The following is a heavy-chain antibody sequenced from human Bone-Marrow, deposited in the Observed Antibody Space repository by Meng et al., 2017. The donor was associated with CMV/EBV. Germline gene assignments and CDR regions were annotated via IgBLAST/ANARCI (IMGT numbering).Heavy chain of an antibody. CDR2: MNPNSGNT. CDR1: VYTFTSYD. J-gene: IGHJ6*02. V-gene: IGHV1-8*01. D-gene: IGHD2-2*01. CDR3: ARGKDYGYCSSTSCYPGGMDV. Sequence: ASVKVSCKASVYTFTSYDINWVRQATGQGLEWMGWMNPNSGNTGYAQKFQGRVTMTRNTSISTAYMELSSLRSEDTAVYYCARGKDYGYCSSTSCYPGGMDVWGQGTTVTVSS.